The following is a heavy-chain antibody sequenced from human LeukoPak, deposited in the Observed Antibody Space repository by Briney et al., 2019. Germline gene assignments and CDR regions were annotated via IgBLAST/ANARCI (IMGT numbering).Heavy chain of an antibody. D-gene: IGHD3-16*01. V-gene: IGHV4-38-2*01. CDR3: ARVLLLGGGYDY. CDR2: IYQNGYT. Sequence: SETLSLTCAVSGSSITSGFYWGWIRQPPGKGLEWIGIIYQNGYTYYNPSLTSRVIISIDTSKSQFSLNLTSVTAADTAVYFCARVLLLGGGYDYWGQGALVTVSS. J-gene: IGHJ4*02. CDR1: GSSITSGFY.